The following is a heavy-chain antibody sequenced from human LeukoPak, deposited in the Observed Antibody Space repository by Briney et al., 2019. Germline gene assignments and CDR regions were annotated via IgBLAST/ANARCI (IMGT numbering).Heavy chain of an antibody. D-gene: IGHD6-13*01. Sequence: ASVKVSCKASGYTFTGYYMHWVRQAPGQGLEWMGWINPNSGGTNYAQKFQGRVTMTRDTSISTAYMELSRLRSDDTAVYYCARGSSRTAVNWFDPWGQGTLVTVSS. CDR2: INPNSGGT. CDR3: ARGSSRTAVNWFDP. J-gene: IGHJ5*02. V-gene: IGHV1-2*02. CDR1: GYTFTGYY.